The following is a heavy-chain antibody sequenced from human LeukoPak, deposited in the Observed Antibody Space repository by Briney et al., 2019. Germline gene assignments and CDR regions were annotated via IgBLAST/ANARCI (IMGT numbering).Heavy chain of an antibody. J-gene: IGHJ4*02. CDR3: ARDGGYSPFPEYHQYYFDY. Sequence: GASVKVSCKASGGTFSSYAISWVRQAPGQGLEWMGGIIPSFGTANYAQKFQGRVTITADESTSTAYMELSSLRSEDTAVYYCARDGGYSPFPEYHQYYFDYWGQGTLVTVSS. CDR2: IIPSFGTA. V-gene: IGHV1-69*01. D-gene: IGHD5-18*01. CDR1: GGTFSSYA.